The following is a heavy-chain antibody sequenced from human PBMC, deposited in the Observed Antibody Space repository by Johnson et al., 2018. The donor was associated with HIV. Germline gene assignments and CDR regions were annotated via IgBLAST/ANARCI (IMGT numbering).Heavy chain of an antibody. CDR3: AKGVVGATGGAFDI. J-gene: IGHJ3*02. V-gene: IGHV3-30*02. CDR1: GITFSSYG. CDR2: IRYDGSNK. Sequence: QVQLVESGGGVVQPGGSLRLSCAASGITFSSYGMHWVRQAPGKGLEWVAFIRYDGSNKYYADSVKGRFTISRDNSKNTLYLQMNSLRAEDTAVYYCAKGVVGATGGAFDIWGQGTMVTVS. D-gene: IGHD1-26*01.